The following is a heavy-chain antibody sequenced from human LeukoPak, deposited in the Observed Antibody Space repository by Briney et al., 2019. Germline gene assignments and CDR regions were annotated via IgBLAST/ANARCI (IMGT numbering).Heavy chain of an antibody. CDR1: GGSISSSSYY. CDR2: IYYSGST. J-gene: IGHJ3*02. Sequence: PSETLSLTCTVSGGSISSSSYYWGWIRQPPGKGLEWIGSIYYSGSTYYNPSLESRVTISVDTSKNQFSLKLSSVTAADTAVYYCASTYPVEDIVVVVAAHDAFDIWGQGTMVTVSS. V-gene: IGHV4-39*01. D-gene: IGHD2-15*01. CDR3: ASTYPVEDIVVVVAAHDAFDI.